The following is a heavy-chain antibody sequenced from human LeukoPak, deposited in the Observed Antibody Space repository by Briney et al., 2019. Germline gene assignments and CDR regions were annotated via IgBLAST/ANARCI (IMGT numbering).Heavy chain of an antibody. CDR1: GFTFSSYA. CDR3: AKEFTGSYRSYYFDY. CDR2: ISGSGGST. V-gene: IGHV3-23*01. J-gene: IGHJ4*02. Sequence: GGSLRLSCAASGFTFSSYAMSWVRQAPGKGLEWVSAISGSGGSTYYADSVKDRFTISRDNSKNTLYLQMNSLRAEDTAVYYCAKEFTGSYRSYYFDYWGQGTLVTVSS. D-gene: IGHD3-16*02.